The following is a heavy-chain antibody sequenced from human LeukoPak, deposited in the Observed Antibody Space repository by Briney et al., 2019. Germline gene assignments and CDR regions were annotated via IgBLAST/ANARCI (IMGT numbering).Heavy chain of an antibody. D-gene: IGHD6-6*01. Sequence: GGSLRLSCAASGFTFSSYAMRWVRQAPGKGREWVSAISGSGGSTFYADSVKGRFTISRDNSKNTLYLQMTGLRAEDTAVYYCAIAARPNYWGQGTLVTVSS. J-gene: IGHJ4*02. CDR2: ISGSGGST. CDR1: GFTFSSYA. CDR3: AIAARPNY. V-gene: IGHV3-23*01.